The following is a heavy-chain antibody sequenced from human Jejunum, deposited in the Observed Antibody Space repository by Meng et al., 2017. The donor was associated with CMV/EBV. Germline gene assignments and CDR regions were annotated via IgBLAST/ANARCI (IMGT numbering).Heavy chain of an antibody. D-gene: IGHD2-21*02. V-gene: IGHV1-2*02. CDR2: LHPNSGAT. Sequence: GFYIYWVPRGPGQEPAWLGCLHPNSGATNYAHNFHGTLTIPRDTSISTAYMELSRLTSADTAVYSCAKSLIYGDSAVTLFVPYYFDYWGQGTLVTVSS. CDR3: AKSLIYGDSAVTLFVPYYFDY. J-gene: IGHJ4*02. CDR1: GFY.